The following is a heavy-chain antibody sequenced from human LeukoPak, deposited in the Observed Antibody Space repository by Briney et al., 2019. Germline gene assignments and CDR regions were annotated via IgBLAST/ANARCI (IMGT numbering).Heavy chain of an antibody. CDR1: GYTFTAYY. J-gene: IGHJ6*02. CDR2: VSPNRGGT. Sequence: ASVKVSCKASGYTFTAYYIHWVRQAPGQGLEWMGWVSPNRGGTTYAQKFQVRVTMTRDTSIITAYLELSRLRSDDTAVYYCAYQDVWGQGTMVTVS. D-gene: IGHD2-2*01. V-gene: IGHV1-2*02. CDR3: AYQDV.